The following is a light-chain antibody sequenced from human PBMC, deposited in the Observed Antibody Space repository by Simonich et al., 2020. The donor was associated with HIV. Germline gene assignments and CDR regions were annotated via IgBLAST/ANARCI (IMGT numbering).Light chain of an antibody. V-gene: IGLV2-23*01. CDR1: SSDVGSYNL. Sequence: QSALTQPASVSGSPGQSITLSCTGTSSDVGSYNLVSWYQQPPGKAPKLMISADSRRPSGVSNRFSGSKSGNTASLTISGLQAEDEADYYCCSYTSTTVLFGGGTKLTVL. CDR3: CSYTSTTVL. J-gene: IGLJ2*01. CDR2: ADS.